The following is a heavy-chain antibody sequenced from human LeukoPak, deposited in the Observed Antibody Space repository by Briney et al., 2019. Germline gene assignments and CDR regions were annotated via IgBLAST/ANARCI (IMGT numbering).Heavy chain of an antibody. D-gene: IGHD6-19*01. CDR1: GGSFSGYY. Sequence: PSETLSLTCAVYGGSFSGYYWSWIRQPPGKGLEWIGEINHSGSTNYNPSLKSRVTISVDTSKNQFSLKLSSVTAADTAVYYCAREYSSGWYSGWFDPWGQGTLVTVSS. CDR3: AREYSSGWYSGWFDP. V-gene: IGHV4-34*01. CDR2: INHSGST. J-gene: IGHJ5*02.